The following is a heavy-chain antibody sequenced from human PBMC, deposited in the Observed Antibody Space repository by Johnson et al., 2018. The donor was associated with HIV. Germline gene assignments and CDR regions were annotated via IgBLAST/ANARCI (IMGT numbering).Heavy chain of an antibody. D-gene: IGHD5-18*01. Sequence: VQLVESGGGVVQVGRSLRLSCEASGFTFSRYGMHWVRQAPGKGLEWVAVIWYDGSNKNYTESVKGRFTISRDNSKNTLYLQMNSLRAEDTAVYYCARDADTAMVTGGSFDIWGQGTMVTVSS. CDR1: GFTFSRYG. J-gene: IGHJ3*02. V-gene: IGHV3-30*19. CDR2: IWYDGSNK. CDR3: ARDADTAMVTGGSFDI.